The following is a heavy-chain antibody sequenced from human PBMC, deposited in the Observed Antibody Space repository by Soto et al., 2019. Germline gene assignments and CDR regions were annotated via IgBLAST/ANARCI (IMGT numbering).Heavy chain of an antibody. V-gene: IGHV1-3*01. CDR3: ASDTGELYYWFDP. Sequence: ASVKVSCKAYGYTFTSYAMHWVRQAPGQRLEWMEWINAGNGNTKYSQKFQGRVTITRDTSASTAYMELSSLRSEDTAVYYCASDTGELYYWFDPWEQGTMLSVAS. CDR2: INAGNGNT. D-gene: IGHD3-10*01. J-gene: IGHJ5*02. CDR1: GYTFTSYA.